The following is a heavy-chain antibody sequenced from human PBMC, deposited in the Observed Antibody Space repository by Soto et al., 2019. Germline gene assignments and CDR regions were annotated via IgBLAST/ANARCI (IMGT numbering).Heavy chain of an antibody. Sequence: EVQLVESGGGLVQPGGSLKLSCAASGFTFSGSAMHWVRQASGKGLEWVGRIRSKANSYATAYAASVKGRFTISIDSSRTTVYLQMRDLRPEDTALYFCATWHLREHAYDIWGQGTMVTVSS. V-gene: IGHV3-73*02. CDR1: GFTFSGSA. D-gene: IGHD5-12*01. CDR2: IRSKANSYAT. CDR3: ATWHLREHAYDI. J-gene: IGHJ3*02.